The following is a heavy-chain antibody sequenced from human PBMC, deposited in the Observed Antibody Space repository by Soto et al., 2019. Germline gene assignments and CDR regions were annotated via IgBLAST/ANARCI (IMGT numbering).Heavy chain of an antibody. CDR3: AREEDYIRGSYRPYYLDY. CDR1: GGTFSSYT. CDR2: IIPILGIA. D-gene: IGHD3-16*02. Sequence: SVTVSCTAPGGTFSSYTISWVRQATGQGLEWMGRIIPILGIANYAQKFQGRVTITADKSTSTAYMELSSLRSEDTAVYYCAREEDYIRGSYRPYYLDYWGQGTLVTVSS. J-gene: IGHJ4*02. V-gene: IGHV1-69*04.